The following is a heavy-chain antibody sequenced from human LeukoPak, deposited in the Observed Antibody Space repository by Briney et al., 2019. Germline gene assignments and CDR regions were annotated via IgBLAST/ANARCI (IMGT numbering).Heavy chain of an antibody. J-gene: IGHJ4*02. CDR3: ARAGYRSGWYEFDY. CDR2: IYYSGST. Sequence: SETLSLTCTVSGGSISSYYWSWIRQPPGKGLEWIGYIYYSGSTNYNPSLKSRVTISVDTSKNQFSLKLSSVTAADTAVYYCARAGYRSGWYEFDYWGQGTLVTVSS. V-gene: IGHV4-59*01. CDR1: GGSISSYY. D-gene: IGHD6-19*01.